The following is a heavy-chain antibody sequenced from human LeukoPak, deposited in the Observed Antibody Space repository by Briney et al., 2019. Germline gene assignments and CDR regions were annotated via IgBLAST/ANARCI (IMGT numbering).Heavy chain of an antibody. CDR3: VKDRKDAWTFDF. CDR1: GFSFRKHG. CDR2: ISSSGTYI. Sequence: GGSLRLSCEGSGFSFRKHGLNWVRQAPGKGLEWVSSISSSGTYIYYADSLKGRFTTSRDNSQTALYLQMDSLRPEDTAIYYCVKDRKDAWTFDFWGQGTLVTVSS. J-gene: IGHJ4*02. D-gene: IGHD1-1*01. V-gene: IGHV3-21*01.